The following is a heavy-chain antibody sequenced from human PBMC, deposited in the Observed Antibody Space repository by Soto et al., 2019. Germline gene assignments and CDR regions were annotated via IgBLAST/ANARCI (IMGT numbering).Heavy chain of an antibody. V-gene: IGHV3-23*01. D-gene: IGHD6-19*01. CDR3: AKSLQYASGWPLHY. Sequence: GGSLRLSCAASGFSFSSYAVSWVRQAPGKGLEWVSVFDGSVGHTYYTNSVKGRFTISNDNSKNTLFLQMNSLKAEDTAVYFCAKSLQYASGWPLHYWGQGTLVTVSS. J-gene: IGHJ4*02. CDR1: GFSFSSYA. CDR2: FDGSVGHT.